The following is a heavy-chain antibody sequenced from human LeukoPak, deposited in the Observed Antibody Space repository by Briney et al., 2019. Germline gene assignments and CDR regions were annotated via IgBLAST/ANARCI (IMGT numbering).Heavy chain of an antibody. J-gene: IGHJ6*02. D-gene: IGHD2-2*01. CDR2: IYSGGST. CDR1: GFTVNSAY. Sequence: GGSLRLSCAASGFTVNSAYMSWVRQAPGKGLEWVSLIYSGGSTYYGDSVKGRFTISRDNSKNTLFLQMNSLRAEDTAVYYCARDVVVVPSRYYYYGMDVWGQGTTVTVSS. CDR3: ARDVVVVPSRYYYYGMDV. V-gene: IGHV3-66*01.